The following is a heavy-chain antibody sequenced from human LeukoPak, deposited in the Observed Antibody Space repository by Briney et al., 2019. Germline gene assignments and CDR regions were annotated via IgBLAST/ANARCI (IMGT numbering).Heavy chain of an antibody. V-gene: IGHV4-59*10. Sequence: SETLSLTCAVYGGSFSGYYWSWIRQPAGKGLEWIGRIYTSGSTNYNPSLKSRVTMSVDTSKNQFSLKLSSVTAADTAVYYCASGNQKWELGNFDYWGQGTLVTVSS. D-gene: IGHD1-26*01. J-gene: IGHJ4*02. CDR2: IYTSGST. CDR3: ASGNQKWELGNFDY. CDR1: GGSFSGYY.